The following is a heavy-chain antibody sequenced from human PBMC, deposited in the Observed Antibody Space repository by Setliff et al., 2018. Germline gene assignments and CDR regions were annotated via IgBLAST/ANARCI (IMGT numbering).Heavy chain of an antibody. Sequence: GASVKVSCKASGYTFTSYAMHWVRQAPGQRLEWMGWINAGNGNTKYSQKFQGRVTITRDTSASTAYMELSSLRSEDTAVYYCARVPVVGATKLYWFDPWGQGTLVTV. CDR1: GYTFTSYA. CDR3: ARVPVVGATKLYWFDP. D-gene: IGHD1-26*01. V-gene: IGHV1-3*01. J-gene: IGHJ5*02. CDR2: INAGNGNT.